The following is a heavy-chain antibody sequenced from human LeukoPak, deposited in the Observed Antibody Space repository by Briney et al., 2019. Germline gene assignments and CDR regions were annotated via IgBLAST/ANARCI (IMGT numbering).Heavy chain of an antibody. Sequence: ASVKVSCKASGYTFTAFYMHWVRQAPGQGLEWMGRINPNSGGTKYAQKFQGWVTMTRDTSISTAYMELSRLRSDDTAVYYCARERDGYNLGFDYWGQGTLVTVSS. J-gene: IGHJ4*02. CDR1: GYTFTAFY. CDR2: INPNSGGT. V-gene: IGHV1-2*04. D-gene: IGHD5-24*01. CDR3: ARERDGYNLGFDY.